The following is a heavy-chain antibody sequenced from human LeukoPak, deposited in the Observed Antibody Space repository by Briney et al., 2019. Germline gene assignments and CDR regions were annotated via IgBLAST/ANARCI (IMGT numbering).Heavy chain of an antibody. V-gene: IGHV1-69*13. D-gene: IGHD2-8*01. CDR2: IIPIFGTA. CDR3: ASWDCTNGVCTGYYMDV. Sequence: ASVKVSCKASGGTFSSYAISWVRQAPGQGLEWMGGIIPIFGTANYAQKFQGRVTITADESTSTAYMELSSLRSEDTVVYYCASWDCTNGVCTGYYMDVWGKGTTVTVSS. CDR1: GGTFSSYA. J-gene: IGHJ6*03.